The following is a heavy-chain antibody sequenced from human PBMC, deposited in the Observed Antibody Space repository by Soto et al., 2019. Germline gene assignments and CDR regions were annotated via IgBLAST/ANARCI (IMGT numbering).Heavy chain of an antibody. CDR3: ARGFSSVSMDA. J-gene: IGHJ6*02. CDR2: IYSSGIA. V-gene: IGHV4-61*08. CDR1: GDSVSSGGYY. D-gene: IGHD6-19*01. Sequence: SETLSLTCTVSGDSVSSGGYYWSWIRQPPGKGLEWIGYIYSSGIANYNPSLKSRVTISRYTSKNQISLKVASVTAADTAGYYCARGFSSVSMDAWGQGTTVTVSS.